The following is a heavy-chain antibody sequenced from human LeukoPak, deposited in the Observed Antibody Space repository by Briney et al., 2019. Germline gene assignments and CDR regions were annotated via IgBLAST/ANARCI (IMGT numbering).Heavy chain of an antibody. D-gene: IGHD3-10*01. CDR2: IYYSGST. CDR1: GGSISSSSYY. J-gene: IGHJ6*03. V-gene: IGHV4-39*01. Sequence: SETLSLTCTVSGGSISSSSYYWGWIRQPPGKGLEWIGSIYYSGSTYYNPSLKSRVTISVDTSKNQFSLKLSSVTAANTAVYDGARLAGDSGSYYYYYYYMDVCGKGQTTTVSS. CDR3: ARLAGDSGSYYYYYYYMDV.